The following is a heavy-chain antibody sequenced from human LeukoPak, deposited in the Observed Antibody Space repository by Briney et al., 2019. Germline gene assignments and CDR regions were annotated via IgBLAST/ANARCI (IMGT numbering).Heavy chain of an antibody. CDR2: INPNSGGT. J-gene: IGHJ4*02. CDR1: GYTFTGYY. CDR3: ARDTVAAAGSYYFDY. Sequence: ASVKVSCKASGYTFTGYYMHWVRQAPGQGLEWMGWINPNSGGTNYAQKFQGRVTMTRDTSISTAYVELSRLRSDDTAVYYCARDTVAAAGSYYFDYWGQGTLVTVSS. V-gene: IGHV1-2*02. D-gene: IGHD6-13*01.